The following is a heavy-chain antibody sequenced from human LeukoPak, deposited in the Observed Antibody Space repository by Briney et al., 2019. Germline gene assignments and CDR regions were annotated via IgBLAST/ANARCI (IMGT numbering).Heavy chain of an antibody. J-gene: IGHJ4*02. CDR2: IYSGGST. Sequence: PGGSLRLSCAASGFTFSSYAMSWVRQAPGKGLEWVSVIYSGGSTYYADSVKGRFTISRDNSKNTLYLQMNSLRAEDTAVYYCAREVYDYVWGSYRYFDYWGQGTLVTVSS. CDR3: AREVYDYVWGSYRYFDY. V-gene: IGHV3-53*01. CDR1: GFTFSSYA. D-gene: IGHD3-16*02.